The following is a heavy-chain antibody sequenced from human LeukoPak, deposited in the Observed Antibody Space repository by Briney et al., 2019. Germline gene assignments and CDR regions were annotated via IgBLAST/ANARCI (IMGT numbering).Heavy chain of an antibody. CDR3: ARAAHSGSLAPFDY. J-gene: IGHJ4*02. CDR2: IYYSGRT. D-gene: IGHD1-26*01. CDR1: GGSINSYY. V-gene: IGHV4-59*12. Sequence: PSETLSLTCTVSGGSINSYYWSWIRQPPGKGLEWIGYIYYSGRTNYNPSLKSRVTISVDTSKNQFSLKLSSVTAADTAVYYCARAAHSGSLAPFDYWGQGTLVTVSS.